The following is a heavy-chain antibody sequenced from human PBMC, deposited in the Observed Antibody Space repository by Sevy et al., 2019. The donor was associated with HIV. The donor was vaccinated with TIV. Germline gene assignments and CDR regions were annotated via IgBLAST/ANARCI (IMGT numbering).Heavy chain of an antibody. CDR1: GFTFSSHG. D-gene: IGHD6-13*01. Sequence: GGSLRLSCAASGFTFSSHGMHWVRQAPGKGLEWVAVMSYDGSYKSYGDSVKGRFTSSRDDSKNTLYLQMNSLRPEDTAMYYCARDSGYSINWYPAYWGQGTLVIVSS. CDR2: MSYDGSYK. V-gene: IGHV3-30*03. J-gene: IGHJ4*02. CDR3: ARDSGYSINWYPAY.